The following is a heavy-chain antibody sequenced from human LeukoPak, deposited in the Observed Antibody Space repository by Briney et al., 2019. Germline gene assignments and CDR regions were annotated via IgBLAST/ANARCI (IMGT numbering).Heavy chain of an antibody. J-gene: IGHJ4*02. CDR1: GFTFGDYA. D-gene: IGHD3-10*01. V-gene: IGHV3-49*04. Sequence: GGSLRLSCTASGFTFGDYAMSWVRQAPGKGLEWVGFIRSKAYGGTTEYAASVKGRFTISRDDSKSIAYLQMNSLKTEDTAVYYCTKTYGSGSYHFDYWGQGTLVTVSS. CDR3: TKTYGSGSYHFDY. CDR2: IRSKAYGGTT.